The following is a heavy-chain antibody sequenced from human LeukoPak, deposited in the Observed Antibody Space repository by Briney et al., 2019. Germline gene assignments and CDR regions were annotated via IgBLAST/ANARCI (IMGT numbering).Heavy chain of an antibody. CDR1: GGSISSYY. Sequence: SETLSLTCTVSGGSISSYYWSWIRQPAGKGLEWIGRIYTSGSTNYNPSLKSRVTMSVDTSKNQFSLKLSSVTAADAAVYYCARAPDFWSGYTFDYWGQGTLVTVSS. J-gene: IGHJ4*02. CDR2: IYTSGST. D-gene: IGHD3-3*01. CDR3: ARAPDFWSGYTFDY. V-gene: IGHV4-4*07.